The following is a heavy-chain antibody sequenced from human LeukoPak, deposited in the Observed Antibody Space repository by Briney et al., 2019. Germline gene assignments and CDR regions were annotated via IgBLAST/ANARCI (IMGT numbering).Heavy chain of an antibody. D-gene: IGHD6-19*01. Sequence: SETLSLTCTVSGGSISRSSYYWGWIRQPPGKGLEWIGSIYYSGSTYYNPSLKSRVTISGDTSKNQFSLKLSSVTAADTAVYYCARGGRMYSSGWYARYWGQGTLVTVSS. CDR1: GGSISRSSYY. V-gene: IGHV4-39*01. CDR2: IYYSGST. CDR3: ARGGRMYSSGWYARY. J-gene: IGHJ4*02.